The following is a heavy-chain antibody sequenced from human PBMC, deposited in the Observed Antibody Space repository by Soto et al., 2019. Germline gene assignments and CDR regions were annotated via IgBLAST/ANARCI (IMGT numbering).Heavy chain of an antibody. CDR1: GGTFSSYA. Sequence: SVKVSCKASGGTFSSYAISWVRQAPGQGLEWMGGIIPIFGTANYAQKFQGRVTITADESTSTAYMELSSLRSEDTAVYYCASPGIVGANAFDIWGQGTIVTVSS. D-gene: IGHD1-26*01. V-gene: IGHV1-69*13. CDR2: IIPIFGTA. J-gene: IGHJ3*02. CDR3: ASPGIVGANAFDI.